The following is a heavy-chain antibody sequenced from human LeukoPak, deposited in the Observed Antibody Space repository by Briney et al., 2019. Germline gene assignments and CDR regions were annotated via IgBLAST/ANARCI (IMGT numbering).Heavy chain of an antibody. CDR1: GFTFSSYA. CDR2: ISYDGSNK. J-gene: IGHJ6*02. Sequence: GRSLGLSCAASGFTFSSYAMHWVRQAPGKGLEWVAVISYDGSNKYYADSVKGRFTISRDNSKNTLYLQMNSLRAEDTAVYYCARDSEMVYAFYYGMDVWGQGTTVTVSS. V-gene: IGHV3-30-3*01. D-gene: IGHD2-8*01. CDR3: ARDSEMVYAFYYGMDV.